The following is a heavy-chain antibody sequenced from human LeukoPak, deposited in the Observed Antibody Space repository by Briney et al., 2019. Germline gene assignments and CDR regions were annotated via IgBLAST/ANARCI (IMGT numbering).Heavy chain of an antibody. CDR2: ISAYNGDR. J-gene: IGHJ6*03. CDR3: ARVGLYYYMDV. V-gene: IGHV1-18*01. Sequence: ASVKVSCKASGYTFINYGINWVRQAPGQGLEWMGWISAYNGDRNYAEKFQGRVTMTTDTSTSTAYMEVKSLRSDDTAMYYCARVGLYYYMDVWGKGTTVTVSS. CDR1: GYTFINYG.